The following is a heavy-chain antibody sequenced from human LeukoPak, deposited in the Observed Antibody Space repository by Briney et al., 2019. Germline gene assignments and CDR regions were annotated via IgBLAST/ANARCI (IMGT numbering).Heavy chain of an antibody. CDR1: GYTFTTYD. Sequence: ASVKVSCKASGYTFTTYDISWVRQAPGQGREWMGWINPNSGGTNYAQKFQGRVTMTRDTSISTAYMELRSLRSDDTAVYYCARDATPRIAARGRFDPWGQGTLVTVSS. CDR3: ARDATPRIAARGRFDP. V-gene: IGHV1-2*02. J-gene: IGHJ5*02. CDR2: INPNSGGT. D-gene: IGHD6-6*01.